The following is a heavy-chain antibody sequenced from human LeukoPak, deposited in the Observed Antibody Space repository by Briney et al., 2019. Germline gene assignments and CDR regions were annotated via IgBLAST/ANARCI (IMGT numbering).Heavy chain of an antibody. D-gene: IGHD4-17*01. CDR1: GGSISSGGYS. CDR3: ASSVGLRGNWFDP. Sequence: SETLSLTCAVSGGSISSGGYSWSWIRQPPGKGLEWIGYIYYSGSTYYNPSLKSRVTISVDTSKNQFSLKLSSVTAADTAVYYCASSVGLRGNWFDPWGQGTLVTVSS. V-gene: IGHV4-30-4*07. CDR2: IYYSGST. J-gene: IGHJ5*02.